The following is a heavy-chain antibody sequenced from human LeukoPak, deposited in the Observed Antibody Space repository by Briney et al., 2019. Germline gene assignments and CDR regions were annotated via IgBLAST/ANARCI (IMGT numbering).Heavy chain of an antibody. Sequence: GASVKVTCKASGDTFSSYAISWVRQAPGQGLEWMGGIIPIFGTANYAQKFQGRVTITADESTSTAYMDLSSLRSEDTAVYYCAKDVGKWESLHFFDYWGQGTLVTVSS. D-gene: IGHD1-26*01. CDR1: GDTFSSYA. CDR2: IIPIFGTA. CDR3: AKDVGKWESLHFFDY. V-gene: IGHV1-69*13. J-gene: IGHJ4*02.